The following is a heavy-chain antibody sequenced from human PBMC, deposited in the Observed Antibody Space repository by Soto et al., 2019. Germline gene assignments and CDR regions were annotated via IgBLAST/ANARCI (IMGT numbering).Heavy chain of an antibody. CDR2: INHVGIT. D-gene: IGHD3-3*01. J-gene: IGHJ4*02. CDR3: ARAHDFWGGRYKPIDS. V-gene: IGHV4-34*01. Sequence: RLRLSPGKGLEWLGDINHVGITNYNPSLKSRVSIPVDTSKSQFSLKLSSVTAADTAVYYCARAHDFWGGRYKPIDSWGQVT.